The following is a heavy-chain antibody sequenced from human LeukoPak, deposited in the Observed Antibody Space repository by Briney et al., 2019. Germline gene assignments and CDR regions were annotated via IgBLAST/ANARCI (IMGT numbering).Heavy chain of an antibody. J-gene: IGHJ4*02. CDR2: IWYDGSNK. CDR1: GFTFSSYG. D-gene: IGHD4-17*01. CDR3: AKDLKWGKYGGYDY. Sequence: PGGSLRLSCAASGFTFSSYGMHWVCQAPGKGLEWVAVIWYDGSNKYYADSVKGRFTISRDNSKNTLYLQMNSLRAEDTAVYYCAKDLKWGKYGGYDYWGQGTLVTVSS. V-gene: IGHV3-33*06.